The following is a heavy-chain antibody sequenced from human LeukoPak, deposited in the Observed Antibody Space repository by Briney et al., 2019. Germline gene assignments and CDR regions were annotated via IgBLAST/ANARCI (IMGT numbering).Heavy chain of an antibody. CDR2: IFYSGST. Sequence: PSETLSLTCTVSSGSISTSNYYWGWVRQPPGKALEWIGNIFYSGSTYYSPSLKSRVTISVDKSKNQFSLKLSSVTAADTAVYYCEASMVATMGFDYWGQGTLVTVSS. CDR3: EASMVATMGFDY. J-gene: IGHJ4*02. V-gene: IGHV4-39*07. D-gene: IGHD5-12*01. CDR1: SGSISTSNYY.